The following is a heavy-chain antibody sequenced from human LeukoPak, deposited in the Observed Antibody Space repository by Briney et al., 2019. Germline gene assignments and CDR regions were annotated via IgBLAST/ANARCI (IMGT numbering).Heavy chain of an antibody. Sequence: PGGSLRLSCAASGFTVSSNYMNWGRQAPGKGLEWVSVIYSAGSTFYADSVRGRFTISRDNSKNTVYLQMNSLRVEDTAVYYCARDHRYYYDSSGRDDYWGQGTLVTVSS. J-gene: IGHJ4*02. CDR3: ARDHRYYYDSSGRDDY. V-gene: IGHV3-66*01. D-gene: IGHD3-22*01. CDR2: IYSAGST. CDR1: GFTVSSNY.